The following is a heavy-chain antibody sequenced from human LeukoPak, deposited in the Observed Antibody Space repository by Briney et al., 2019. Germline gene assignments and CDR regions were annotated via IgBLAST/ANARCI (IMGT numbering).Heavy chain of an antibody. CDR3: AKGRWVQPAGYLDF. CDR2: IWYDGSNK. CDR1: GFTFSDSG. V-gene: IGHV3-33*06. J-gene: IGHJ4*02. Sequence: GGSLRLSCAASGFTFSDSGMYWVRQSPGKGLKWVALIWYDGSNKYYADSVKGRFTISRDNSKNTLYLQMNSLRAEDTAVYYCAKGRWVQPAGYLDFSGLGTLVTVSA. D-gene: IGHD3-9*01.